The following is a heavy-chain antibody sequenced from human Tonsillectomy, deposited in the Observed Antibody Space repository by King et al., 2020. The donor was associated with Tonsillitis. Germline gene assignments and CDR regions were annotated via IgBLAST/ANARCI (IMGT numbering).Heavy chain of an antibody. CDR3: TRDPSSAWLNY. CDR1: GFAFSSYW. Sequence: VQLVESGGGLVQPGGSLRLSCAASGFAFSSYWMSWVRQAPGKGQEWVANIKQDGSEKYYVDSVKGRFTISRDNTKNSLFLQMNSLRAEDTALYYCTRDPSSAWLNYWGQGTLVTVSS. V-gene: IGHV3-7*03. J-gene: IGHJ4*02. CDR2: IKQDGSEK. D-gene: IGHD6-25*01.